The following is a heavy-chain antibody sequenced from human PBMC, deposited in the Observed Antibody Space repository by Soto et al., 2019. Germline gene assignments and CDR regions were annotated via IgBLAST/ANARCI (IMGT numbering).Heavy chain of an antibody. CDR2: ITSSDTYI. V-gene: IGHV3-21*01. CDR3: ATSERGRAFWEWLSWNAVDI. J-gene: IGHJ3*02. CDR1: GFTFSSST. D-gene: IGHD3-3*02. Sequence: EVQLVESGGGLVNRGGSLRLSCAASGFTFSSSTMNWVRQTPGKGLEWVSSITSSDTYIYYADSVEGRFTVSRDNTKNPRYLQMDSLGVDDTAVYYCATSERGRAFWEWLSWNAVDIWGQGTMVTVSS.